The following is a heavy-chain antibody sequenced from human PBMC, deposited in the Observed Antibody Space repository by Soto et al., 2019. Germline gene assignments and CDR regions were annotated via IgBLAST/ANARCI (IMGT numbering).Heavy chain of an antibody. CDR3: PRGSSPPQYDGMHV. CDR1: GFTFSGLR. V-gene: IGHV3-48*02. Sequence: GGTLRLSCAASGFTFSGLRMNWVCQATGKGLAWISYISTRSLTIDYADSVRGRFTISRDNAKDSLYLPMRSLRDEDTAVYYCPRGSSPPQYDGMHVWGPETKDTVFS. D-gene: IGHD2-2*01. J-gene: IGHJ6*02. CDR2: ISTRSLTI.